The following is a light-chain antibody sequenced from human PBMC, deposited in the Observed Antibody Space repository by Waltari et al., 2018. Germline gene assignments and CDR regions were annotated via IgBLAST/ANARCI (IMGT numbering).Light chain of an antibody. J-gene: IGLJ1*01. CDR2: GVG. CDR3: SSYTGTSYV. CDR1: SSDVGASDS. Sequence: QSALTQPPSASGSLGQSVTIACTGTSSDVGASDSVSCFQQHPGKASKLIIWGVGNRPSGVPGRFSGSKSGNTASLTVSGLQSEDEADYYCSSYTGTSYVFGPGTQVTVL. V-gene: IGLV2-8*01.